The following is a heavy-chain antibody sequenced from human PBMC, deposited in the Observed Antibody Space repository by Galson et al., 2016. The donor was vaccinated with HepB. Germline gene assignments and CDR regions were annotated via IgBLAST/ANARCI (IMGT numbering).Heavy chain of an antibody. V-gene: IGHV5-51*01. CDR1: GFSFTAYW. J-gene: IGHJ4*02. D-gene: IGHD6-13*01. CDR3: ARHGVAATGTGMRYDD. CDR2: IYSRDSDT. Sequence: QSGAEVKKPGESLRISCQGSGFSFTAYWIGWVRQMPGKGLEWMGIIYSRDSDTRYSPSFQGQVTISADKSISTAYLQWSSLKASASAIYYCARHGVAATGTGMRYDDWGQGTLVTVSS.